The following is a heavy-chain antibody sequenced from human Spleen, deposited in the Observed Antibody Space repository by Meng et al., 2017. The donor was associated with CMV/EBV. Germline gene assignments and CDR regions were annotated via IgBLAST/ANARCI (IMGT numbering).Heavy chain of an antibody. V-gene: IGHV3-23*01. CDR2: ISGSGGST. CDR3: AKGACSSTSCYSVY. Sequence: GGSLKISCAASGFTFSSYAMSWVRQAPGKGLEWVSAISGSGGSTYYADSVKGRFTISRDNSKNTLYLQMNSLRAEDTAVYYCAKGACSSTSCYSVYWGQGTLVTVSS. CDR1: GFTFSSYA. D-gene: IGHD2-2*02. J-gene: IGHJ4*02.